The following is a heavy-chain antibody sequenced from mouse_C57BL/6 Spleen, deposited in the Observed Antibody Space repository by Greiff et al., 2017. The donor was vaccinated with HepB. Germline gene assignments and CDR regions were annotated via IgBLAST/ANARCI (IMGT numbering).Heavy chain of an antibody. CDR1: GFTFSSYG. V-gene: IGHV5-6*02. J-gene: IGHJ2*01. CDR2: ISSGGSYT. CDR3: ARRGITTVVAGVYFDY. D-gene: IGHD1-1*01. Sequence: EVMLVESGGDLVKPGGSLKLSCAASGFTFSSYGMSWVRQTPDKRLEWVATISSGGSYTYYPDSVKGRFTISRDNAKNTLYLQMSSLKSEDTAMYYCARRGITTVVAGVYFDYWGQGTTLTVSS.